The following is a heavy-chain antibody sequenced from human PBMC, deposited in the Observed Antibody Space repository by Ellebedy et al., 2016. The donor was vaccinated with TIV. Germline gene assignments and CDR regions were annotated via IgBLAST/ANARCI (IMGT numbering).Heavy chain of an antibody. CDR2: ISGSGGST. D-gene: IGHD6-19*01. J-gene: IGHJ4*02. Sequence: GGSLRLXXAASGFTFSSYAMSWVRQAPGKGLEWVSAISGSGGSTYYADSVKGRFTISRDNSKNTLYLQMNSLRAEDTAVYYCARDSSSGWYHGYWGQGTLVTVSS. CDR1: GFTFSSYA. V-gene: IGHV3-23*01. CDR3: ARDSSSGWYHGY.